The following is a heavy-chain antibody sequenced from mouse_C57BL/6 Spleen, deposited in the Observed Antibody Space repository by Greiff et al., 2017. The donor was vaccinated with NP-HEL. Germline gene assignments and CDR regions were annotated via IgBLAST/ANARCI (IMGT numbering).Heavy chain of an antibody. CDR1: GYAFSSSW. V-gene: IGHV1-82*01. Sequence: QVQLKESGPELVKPGASVKISCKASGYAFSSSWMNWVKQRPGKGLEWIGRIYPGDGDTNYNGKFKGKATLTADKSSSTAYMQLSSLTSEDSAVYFCATYYDYFYAMDYWGQGTSVTVSS. J-gene: IGHJ4*01. CDR3: ATYYDYFYAMDY. D-gene: IGHD2-4*01. CDR2: IYPGDGDT.